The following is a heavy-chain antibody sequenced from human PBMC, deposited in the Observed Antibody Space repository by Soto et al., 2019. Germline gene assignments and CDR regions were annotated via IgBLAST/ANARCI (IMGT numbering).Heavy chain of an antibody. J-gene: IGHJ6*02. Sequence: EVQLVESGGGLVKPGGSLRLSCAASGFTFSSYSMNWVRQAPGKGLEWVSSISCSTSYIYYADSVKGRFTISRDNAKNSQYLQMISLRAEDTAVYYCARVVDYCDPYYYYGMDVWGQGTTVTVSS. V-gene: IGHV3-21*01. CDR2: ISCSTSYI. CDR1: GFTFSSYS. CDR3: ARVVDYCDPYYYYGMDV. D-gene: IGHD2-21*01.